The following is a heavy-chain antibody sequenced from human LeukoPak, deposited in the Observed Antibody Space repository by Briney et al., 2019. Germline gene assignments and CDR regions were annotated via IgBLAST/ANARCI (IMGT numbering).Heavy chain of an antibody. V-gene: IGHV3-21*01. D-gene: IGHD1-26*01. Sequence: GGSLRLSCAASGFTFSSYAMNWVRQAPGKGLEWVSSITSSSSYIYYADSVKGQFTISRDNAKNSLYLQMNSLRAEDTAVYYCARGGMRVRQLLPTLLDYWGQGILVTVSS. CDR1: GFTFSSYA. J-gene: IGHJ4*02. CDR2: ITSSSSYI. CDR3: ARGGMRVRQLLPTLLDY.